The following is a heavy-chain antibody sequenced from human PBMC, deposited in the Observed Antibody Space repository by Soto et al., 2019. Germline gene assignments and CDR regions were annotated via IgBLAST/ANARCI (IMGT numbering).Heavy chain of an antibody. V-gene: IGHV3-30*18. CDR2: ISYDGSSK. CDR3: AQVSSSSWGYYYYYGMDV. D-gene: IGHD6-13*01. J-gene: IGHJ6*01. Sequence: GGSLRLSCAASGFTFSSYGMHWVRQAPGKGLEWVAVISYDGSSKYYADSVKGRFTISRDNSKNTLYLQMNSLRAEDTAVYYCAQVSSSSWGYYYYYGMDVWGQGTTVTVSS. CDR1: GFTFSSYG.